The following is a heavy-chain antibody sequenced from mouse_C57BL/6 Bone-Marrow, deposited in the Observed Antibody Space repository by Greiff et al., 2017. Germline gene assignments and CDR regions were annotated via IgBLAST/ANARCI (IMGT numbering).Heavy chain of an antibody. D-gene: IGHD1-1*01. CDR1: GYTFTSYN. J-gene: IGHJ4*01. CDR2: IYPGNGDT. CDR3: ARDNGYYGSSPYYAMDY. V-gene: IGHV1-12*01. Sequence: QVQLQQSGAELVRPGASVKMSCKASGYTFTSYNMHWVKQTPRQGLEWIGAIYPGNGDTSYNQKFKGKATLTVDKSSSTAYMQLSSLTSEDSAVYFCARDNGYYGSSPYYAMDYWGQGTSVTVSS.